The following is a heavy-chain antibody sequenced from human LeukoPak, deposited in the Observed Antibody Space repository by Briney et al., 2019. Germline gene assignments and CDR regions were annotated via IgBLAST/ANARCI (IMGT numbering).Heavy chain of an antibody. Sequence: ASLKVSCKTSGYTFTGYFMHWVRQAPGQGLEWMGRINPDSGDTNYARAFQGRVTMTRDTSISTAYMELRVLRSDDTAIYYCARPRLPRGSFNFDYWGQGTLVTVSS. CDR2: INPDSGDT. CDR1: GYTFTGYF. J-gene: IGHJ4*02. V-gene: IGHV1-2*06. CDR3: ARPRLPRGSFNFDY. D-gene: IGHD1-26*01.